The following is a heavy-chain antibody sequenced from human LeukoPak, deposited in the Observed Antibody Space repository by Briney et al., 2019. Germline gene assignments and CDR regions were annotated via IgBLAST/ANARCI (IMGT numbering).Heavy chain of an antibody. J-gene: IGHJ6*04. CDR1: GCFFTNYW. V-gene: IGHV5-51*01. CDR2: TYPGDSDT. CDR3: ARQGIAAAADV. D-gene: IGHD6-13*01. Sequence: EALQISCKASGCFFTNYWIGWVRQMAGEGLEWMGITYPGDSDTRYSPSFQGQVTVSADKSISTAYLQWSSLKASDTAMYYCARQGIAAAADVWGKGTTVTVSS.